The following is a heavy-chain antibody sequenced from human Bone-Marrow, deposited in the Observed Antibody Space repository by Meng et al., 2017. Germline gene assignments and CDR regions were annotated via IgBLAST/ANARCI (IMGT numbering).Heavy chain of an antibody. V-gene: IGHV4-38-2*01. CDR2: FYHTGTT. CDR3: VTSESSTVLGQD. J-gene: IGHJ4*02. D-gene: IGHD4-17*01. CDR1: DSSINSVNY. Sequence: SETLSLTCGVSDSSINSVNYWGWIRQPPGKGLGWIWSFYHTGTTYSNPSIKSRLSISVDTSKNPVSLGLTSMTAADTAVYYCVTSESSTVLGQDWGQGALVTVSS.